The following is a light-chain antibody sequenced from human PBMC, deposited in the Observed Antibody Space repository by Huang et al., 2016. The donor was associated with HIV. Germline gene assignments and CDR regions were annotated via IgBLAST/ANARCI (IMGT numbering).Light chain of an antibody. J-gene: IGKJ2*01. Sequence: DIQMTQSPSSLSASVGDRVIISCRASQSINKYLNWYQQMPGKAPKLLIYGASTLQRVVSSRFSGSVSETDFTLTIGSLQPEDAATYYCQQSYKAPRTFGQGTLLEI. CDR1: QSINKY. CDR3: QQSYKAPRT. V-gene: IGKV1-39*01. CDR2: GAS.